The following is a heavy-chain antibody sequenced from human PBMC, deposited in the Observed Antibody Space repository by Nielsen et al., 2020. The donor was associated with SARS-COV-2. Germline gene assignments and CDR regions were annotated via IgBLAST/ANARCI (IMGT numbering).Heavy chain of an antibody. V-gene: IGHV1-46*01. D-gene: IGHD1-7*01. CDR1: GYTFTIYY. J-gene: IGHJ1*01. Sequence: ASVKVSCKASGYTFTIYYMHWVRQAPGQGLEWMGMINPRGGSTSYTQRFQGRVTLTADESTGTAYMELSSLRSEDTAVYYCAREGELSPGLLFPNVWGQGTLVTVSS. CDR2: INPRGGST. CDR3: AREGELSPGLLFPNV.